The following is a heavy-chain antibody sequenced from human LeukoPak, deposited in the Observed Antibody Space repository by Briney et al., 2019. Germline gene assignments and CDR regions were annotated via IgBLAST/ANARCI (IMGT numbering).Heavy chain of an antibody. J-gene: IGHJ5*02. CDR3: ARGIVGATTRSYWFDP. V-gene: IGHV4-4*07. CDR1: GGSISSYY. CDR2: IYTSGST. D-gene: IGHD1-26*01. Sequence: PSETLSLTCTVSGGSISSYYWSWIRQPAGKGLEWIGRIYTSGSTNYNPSLKSRVTISVDTSKNQFSLKLSSVTAADTAVYYCARGIVGATTRSYWFDPWGQGTLVTVSS.